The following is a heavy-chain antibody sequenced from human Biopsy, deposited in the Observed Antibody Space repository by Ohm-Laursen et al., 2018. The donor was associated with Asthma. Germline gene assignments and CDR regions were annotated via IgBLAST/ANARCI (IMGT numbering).Heavy chain of an antibody. V-gene: IGHV1-69*13. CDR3: ARKAGSCISRTCYSLDF. CDR2: INSVFGTT. CDR1: GGTFNTYV. J-gene: IGHJ4*02. Sequence: ASVKVSCKSPGGTFNTYVIGWVRQAPGQGLEWMGGINSVFGTTPYPQKFQDRVKITADDSTSTVYMELSSLRSEDTAVYYCARKAGSCISRTCYSLDFWGQGTLVTVSS. D-gene: IGHD2-2*01.